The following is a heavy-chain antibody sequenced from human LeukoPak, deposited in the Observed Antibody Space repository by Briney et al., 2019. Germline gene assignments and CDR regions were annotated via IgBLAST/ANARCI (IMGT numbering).Heavy chain of an antibody. D-gene: IGHD3-22*01. J-gene: IGHJ4*02. CDR2: IRSRTDGGTT. CDR3: AKGFGSYDSSDFDS. CDR1: GFTFNNVW. V-gene: IGHV3-15*07. Sequence: GGSLRLSCAASGFTFNNVWMNWVRQAPGKGLEWVGRIRSRTDGGTTDYAAPVRGRFTISRDDSKKTLYLQMNSLQTEDTAVYYCAKGFGSYDSSDFDSWGQGTLVTVSS.